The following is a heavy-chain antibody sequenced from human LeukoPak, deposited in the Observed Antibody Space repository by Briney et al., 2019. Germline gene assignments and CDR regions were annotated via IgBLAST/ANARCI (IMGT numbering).Heavy chain of an antibody. CDR3: ARHAGFGSGYYHDAFDI. CDR1: GDSINDYY. V-gene: IGHV4-59*08. J-gene: IGHJ3*02. CDR2: IYYSGST. D-gene: IGHD3-22*01. Sequence: SETLSLTCTVSGDSINDYYWSRILQPPGNRLEWIGWIYYSGSTMYSPSLESRVTISLDTSRTQFSLDLNSVTAADTAVYYCARHAGFGSGYYHDAFDIWGQGSMVIVSS.